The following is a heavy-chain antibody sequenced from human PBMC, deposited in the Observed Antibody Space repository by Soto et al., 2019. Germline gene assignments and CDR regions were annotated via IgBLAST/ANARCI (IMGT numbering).Heavy chain of an antibody. J-gene: IGHJ2*01. CDR3: ASHKRGHWYFDL. CDR2: TYYRSKWYN. D-gene: IGHD6-25*01. Sequence: SQTLSLTCGISGDSVSSNNAAWNWIRQSPSRGLEWLGRTYYRSKWYNDYAVSVKSRITINPDTSKNQFSLQLNSVTPEDTAVDYCASHKRGHWYFDLWGRGTLVTVSS. V-gene: IGHV6-1*01. CDR1: GDSVSSNNAA.